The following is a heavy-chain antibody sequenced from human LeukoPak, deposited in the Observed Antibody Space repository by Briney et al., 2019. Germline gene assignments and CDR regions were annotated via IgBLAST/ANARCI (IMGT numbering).Heavy chain of an antibody. CDR1: GYSISSGYY. CDR2: IYHSGST. Sequence: SETLSLTCTVSGYSISSGYYWGWIRQPPGKGLEWIGSIYHSGSTYYNPSLKNRVTLSVDTSRNQLSLQLSSVTTADTAVYYCVRGPYGASISKWFDPWGQGTLVIVSS. CDR3: VRGPYGASISKWFDP. D-gene: IGHD4/OR15-4a*01. V-gene: IGHV4-38-2*02. J-gene: IGHJ5*02.